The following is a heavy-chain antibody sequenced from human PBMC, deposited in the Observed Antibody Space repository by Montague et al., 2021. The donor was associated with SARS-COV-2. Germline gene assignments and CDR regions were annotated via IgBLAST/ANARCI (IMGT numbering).Heavy chain of an antibody. Sequence: PALVKPTQTLTLTCTFSGFSLSTSGMCVGWIRQPPGKALEWLALIDWDDDKYYSTSLKTRLTISKDTSKNQVVLTMTNMDPVDTATYYCARIRDYDILTGSYSGFDYWGRGTLVTVSS. D-gene: IGHD3-9*01. V-gene: IGHV2-70*01. J-gene: IGHJ4*02. CDR1: GFSLSTSGMC. CDR2: IDWDDDK. CDR3: ARIRDYDILTGSYSGFDY.